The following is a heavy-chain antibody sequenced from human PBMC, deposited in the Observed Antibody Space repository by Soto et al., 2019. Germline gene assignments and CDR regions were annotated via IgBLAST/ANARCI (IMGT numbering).Heavy chain of an antibody. V-gene: IGHV3-30-3*01. J-gene: IGHJ4*02. D-gene: IGHD6-19*01. CDR2: ISYDGSNK. CDR1: GFTFSSYA. Sequence: QVQLVESGGGVVQPGRSLRLSCAASGFTFSSYAMHWVRQAPGKGLAWVAVISYDGSNKYYADSVKGRFTISRDNSKNTLYLQMNSLRAEDTAVYYCARDRIRSVAGPLSSFDYWGQGTLVTVSS. CDR3: ARDRIRSVAGPLSSFDY.